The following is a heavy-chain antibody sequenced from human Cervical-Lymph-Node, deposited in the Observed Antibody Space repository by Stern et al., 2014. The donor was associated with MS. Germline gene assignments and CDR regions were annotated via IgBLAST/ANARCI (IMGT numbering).Heavy chain of an antibody. J-gene: IGHJ4*02. D-gene: IGHD3-22*01. CDR2: TIPIFGTA. CDR3: ARDESYYDSSGYYRY. CDR1: GGTFSSYA. Sequence: QVHLVESGAEVKKPGSSVKVSCKASGGTFSSYAITWVRQAPGQGLEWMGGTIPIFGTANYAQKFQGRVTITADESTSTAYMELSSLRSEDTAVYYCARDESYYDSSGYYRYWGQGTLVTVSS. V-gene: IGHV1-69*12.